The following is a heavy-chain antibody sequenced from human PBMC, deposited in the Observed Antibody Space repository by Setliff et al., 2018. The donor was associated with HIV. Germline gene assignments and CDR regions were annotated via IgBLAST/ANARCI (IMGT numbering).Heavy chain of an antibody. CDR3: ARDNYGEDY. Sequence: LRLSCTASGFTFSHYWMHWVRQAPGKGLVWVSRINTDGSNTTYADSVKGRFTISRDNAKNTLYLQMNILRAEDTAVYYCARDNYGEDYWGQGTLVTVSS. CDR1: GFTFSHYW. V-gene: IGHV3-74*03. CDR2: INTDGSNT. J-gene: IGHJ4*02. D-gene: IGHD4-17*01.